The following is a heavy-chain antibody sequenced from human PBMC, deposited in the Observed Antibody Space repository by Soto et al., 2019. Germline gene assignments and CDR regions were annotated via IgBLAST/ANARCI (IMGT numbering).Heavy chain of an antibody. CDR3: ASSVLVTSTMNYFDL. Sequence: GEFLKISCQASGYSFSNFWIAWVRQMPGEGLEWLGIIYPDDSDTRYSPSFLGQVTISADKSIKTTYLQWSSLKASDTAIYFCASSVLVTSTMNYFDLWGQGTLVTVSS. CDR1: GYSFSNFW. D-gene: IGHD2-8*02. CDR2: IYPDDSDT. V-gene: IGHV5-51*01. J-gene: IGHJ4*02.